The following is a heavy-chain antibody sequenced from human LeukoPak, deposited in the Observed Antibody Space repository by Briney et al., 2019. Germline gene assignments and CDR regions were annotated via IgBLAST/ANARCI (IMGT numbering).Heavy chain of an antibody. J-gene: IGHJ4*02. CDR2: IIPIFGTP. CDR3: ARDGAKYYDDSGHLIY. D-gene: IGHD3-22*01. CDR1: GYTFTSYG. V-gene: IGHV1-69*13. Sequence: ASVKVSCKASGYTFTSYGISWVRQAPGQGLEWMGGIIPIFGTPNYAQKFQGRVTITADESTSTAYVELSSLRAEDTAVYYCARDGAKYYDDSGHLIYWGQGTQVTVSS.